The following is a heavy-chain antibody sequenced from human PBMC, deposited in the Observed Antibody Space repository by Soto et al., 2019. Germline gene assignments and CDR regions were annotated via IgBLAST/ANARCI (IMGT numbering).Heavy chain of an antibody. CDR3: AKDLSMIVVGLDY. D-gene: IGHD3-22*01. V-gene: IGHV3-30*18. CDR1: GFTFSSYG. CDR2: ISYDGSNK. J-gene: IGHJ4*02. Sequence: GGPLRLSCAASGFTFSSYGMHWVRQAPGKGLEWVAGISYDGSNKYYADSVKGRFTISRDNSKNTLYLQMNSLRAEDTAVYYCAKDLSMIVVGLDYWGQGTLVTVSS.